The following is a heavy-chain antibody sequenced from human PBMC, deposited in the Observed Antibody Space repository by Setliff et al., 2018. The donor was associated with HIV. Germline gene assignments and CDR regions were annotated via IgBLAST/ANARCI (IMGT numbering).Heavy chain of an antibody. CDR2: FYYNGDS. J-gene: IGHJ6*03. V-gene: IGHV4-59*01. CDR1: GDSTSTYY. CDR3: ARDRGGAAAGGYYYMDV. D-gene: IGHD6-13*01. Sequence: SETLSLTCTVSGDSTSTYYWNWIRQSPGKGLEWIGTFYYNGDSRYNPSLKSRVTISVDTSKNQFSLKLSSVTAADTAVYYCARDRGGAAAGGYYYMDVWGKGTTVTVSS.